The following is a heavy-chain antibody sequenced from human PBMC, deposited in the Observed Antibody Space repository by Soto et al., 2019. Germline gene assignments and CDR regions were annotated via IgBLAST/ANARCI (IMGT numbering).Heavy chain of an antibody. Sequence: QVQLQESGPGLVKPSETLSLTCTVSGGSISSYYWSWIRQPPGKGLEWIGYIYYSGSTNYNPSLKSRVTIXXDXSXXQFSLKLSAVTAADTAVYYCAREEGIAAAGGGMDVWGQGTTVTVSS. D-gene: IGHD6-13*01. CDR1: GGSISSYY. J-gene: IGHJ6*02. V-gene: IGHV4-59*01. CDR2: IYYSGST. CDR3: AREEGIAAAGGGMDV.